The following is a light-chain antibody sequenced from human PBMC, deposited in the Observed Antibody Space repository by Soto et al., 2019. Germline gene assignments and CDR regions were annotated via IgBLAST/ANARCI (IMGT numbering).Light chain of an antibody. CDR2: DTS. CDR1: QSVSSY. J-gene: IGKJ4*01. V-gene: IGKV3-15*01. Sequence: EIGLTQSPATLSLSPGERATLSCRASQSVSSYLAWYQQKPGQAPRLLIYDTSARATGVPARFSGSRSGPEFTLTINSLQSEDFAIYYCQRYNNWPLTFGGGTKVDIK. CDR3: QRYNNWPLT.